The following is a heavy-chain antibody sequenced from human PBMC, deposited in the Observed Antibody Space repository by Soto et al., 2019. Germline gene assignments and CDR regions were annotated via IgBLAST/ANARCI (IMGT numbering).Heavy chain of an antibody. CDR2: ISSSSSYI. CDR3: EASSSSSHYYYYYYMDV. Sequence: VQLVESEGGLVKPGGSLRLSCAASGFTFSSYSMNWVRQAPGKGLEWVSSISSSSSYIYYADSVKGRFTISRDNAKNSLYLQMNSLRAEDTAVYYCEASSSSSHYYYYYYMDVWGKGTTVTVSS. CDR1: GFTFSSYS. V-gene: IGHV3-21*01. J-gene: IGHJ6*03. D-gene: IGHD6-6*01.